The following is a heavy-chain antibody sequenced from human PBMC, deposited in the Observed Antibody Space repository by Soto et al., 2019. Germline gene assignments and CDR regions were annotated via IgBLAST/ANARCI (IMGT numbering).Heavy chain of an antibody. CDR3: ASHDPGARFDP. D-gene: IGHD1-1*01. Sequence: HVQLVQSGAEVKKPGASVKVSCKAPRYIFTAYFMHWVRQAPGQGLEWMGWINPNNGATHYGLSFQGRVTMTRDTSIITAYMELSSLRSDDTAVYYCASHDPGARFDPLGQGTLVIVSS. CDR2: INPNNGAT. J-gene: IGHJ5*02. V-gene: IGHV1-2*02. CDR1: RYIFTAYF.